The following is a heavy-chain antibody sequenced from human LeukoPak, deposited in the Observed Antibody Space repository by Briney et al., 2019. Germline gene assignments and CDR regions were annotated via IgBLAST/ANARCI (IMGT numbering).Heavy chain of an antibody. Sequence: ASVTVSCKASGYIFTTTYITWVRQAPGQGLELMGWSSAYNRKTRYEQKFQGRGTITTDTPTNTAYMELTSLRSDDTAMYYCARVVDFWGDRNWFDTWGQGTLVTVSS. CDR3: ARVVDFWGDRNWFDT. D-gene: IGHD3-3*01. V-gene: IGHV1-18*01. J-gene: IGHJ5*02. CDR2: SSAYNRKT. CDR1: GYIFTTTY.